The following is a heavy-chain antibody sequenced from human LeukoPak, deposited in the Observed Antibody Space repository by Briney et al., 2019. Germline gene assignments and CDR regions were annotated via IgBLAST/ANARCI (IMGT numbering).Heavy chain of an antibody. CDR2: INSDGGST. V-gene: IGHV3-74*01. CDR1: GFTFRSYW. Sequence: GGSLRLSCAASGFTFRSYWMHWVRQVPGKGLVWVARINSDGGSTIYADSVKGRFTISRDNVKYTLYLQMSSLRAEDTAVYYCARDPPTTVTTPLDYWGQGTLVTVSS. J-gene: IGHJ4*02. CDR3: ARDPPTTVTTPLDY. D-gene: IGHD4-17*01.